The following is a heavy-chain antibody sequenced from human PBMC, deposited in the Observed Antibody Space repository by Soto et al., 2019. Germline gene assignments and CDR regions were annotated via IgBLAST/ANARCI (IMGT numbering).Heavy chain of an antibody. D-gene: IGHD2-21*01. Sequence: QVQLVQSGAEVKKPGASVKVSCKASGYTFTSYGMSWVRHATGQRLERMGWISAHNGNTNYAQKIQGRLTMTTNTSTSTAYKELRRLRSDGTAVYFCARDLTYGLCDYWGQGTLVTVSS. CDR1: GYTFTSYG. CDR2: ISAHNGNT. V-gene: IGHV1-18*01. CDR3: ARDLTYGLCDY. J-gene: IGHJ4*02.